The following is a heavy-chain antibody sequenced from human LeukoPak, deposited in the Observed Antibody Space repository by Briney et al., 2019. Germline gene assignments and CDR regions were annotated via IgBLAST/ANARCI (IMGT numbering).Heavy chain of an antibody. D-gene: IGHD5-18*01. J-gene: IGHJ4*02. CDR3: ARVAGGGYSYGYKPHFDY. CDR2: IYYSGST. Sequence: SETLSLTCAVSGDSVSSGSYYWSRIRQPPGKGLEWIGYIYYSGSTNYNPSLKSRVTISVDTSKNQFSLKLSSVTAADTAVYYCARVAGGGYSYGYKPHFDYWGQGTLVTVSS. CDR1: GDSVSSGSYY. V-gene: IGHV4-61*01.